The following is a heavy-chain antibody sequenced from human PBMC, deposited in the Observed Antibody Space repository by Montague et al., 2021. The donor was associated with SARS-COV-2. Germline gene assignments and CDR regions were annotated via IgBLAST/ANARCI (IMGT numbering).Heavy chain of an antibody. Sequence: SETLSLTCTVPGGSISSYYWSWIRQPPGKGLEWIGYFYYSGSTNYNPSFKSRLSISGDTSKNQFSLAVTSVTAADTAVYYCARGTYSGVDSDGYYYYYGMDVWGQGTTVTVSS. D-gene: IGHD1-26*01. CDR1: GGSISSYY. V-gene: IGHV4-59*01. J-gene: IGHJ6*02. CDR2: FYYSGST. CDR3: ARGTYSGVDSDGYYYYYGMDV.